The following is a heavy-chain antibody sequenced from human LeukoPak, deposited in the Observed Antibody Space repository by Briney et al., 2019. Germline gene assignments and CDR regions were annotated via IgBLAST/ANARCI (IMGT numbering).Heavy chain of an antibody. V-gene: IGHV1-2*02. Sequence: ASVKVSCKASGYTFTGYYMLWVRQAPGQGLEWMGWINPNSGGTNYAQKFQGRVTMTRDTSMSTAYMELSRLRSDDTAVYYCARDAAWILGYCSGGSCYLPRIAVAGGGDYWGQGTLVTVSS. D-gene: IGHD2-15*01. J-gene: IGHJ4*02. CDR2: INPNSGGT. CDR1: GYTFTGYY. CDR3: ARDAAWILGYCSGGSCYLPRIAVAGGGDY.